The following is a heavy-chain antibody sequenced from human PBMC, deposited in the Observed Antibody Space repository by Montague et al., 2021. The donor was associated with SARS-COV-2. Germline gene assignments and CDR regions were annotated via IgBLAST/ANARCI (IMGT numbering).Heavy chain of an antibody. CDR1: VGSISSNNCY. J-gene: IGHJ4*02. Sequence: SETLSLTCTVSVGSISSNNCYWGWIRQPPGKALEWIGSIYYSGSTYYNPSLKSRVTMSVDTSENQFSLKLSSVTAADTAVYYCASDGFYYDRSGPSNFDYWGQGTLVAVSS. D-gene: IGHD3-22*01. CDR2: IYYSGST. V-gene: IGHV4-39*07. CDR3: ASDGFYYDRSGPSNFDY.